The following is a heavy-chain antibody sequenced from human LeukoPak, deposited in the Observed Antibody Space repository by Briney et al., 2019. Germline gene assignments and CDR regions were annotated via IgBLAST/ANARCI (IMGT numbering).Heavy chain of an antibody. CDR1: GFTFSIYG. CDR3: ARASGSYDY. Sequence: GGSLRLSCAASGFTFSIYGLHWVRQAPGKGLEWVAVIWNDGSIRYYADSVKGRFTISRDNSKNTLYLQMNNLRTEDTAVYYCARASGSYDYWGQGTLVTVSP. D-gene: IGHD1-26*01. V-gene: IGHV3-33*01. J-gene: IGHJ4*02. CDR2: IWNDGSIR.